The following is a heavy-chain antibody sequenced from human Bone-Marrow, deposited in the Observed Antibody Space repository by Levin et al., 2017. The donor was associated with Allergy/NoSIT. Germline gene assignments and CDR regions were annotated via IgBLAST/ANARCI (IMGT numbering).Heavy chain of an antibody. CDR3: ARDQSPVRGGWYLASQSGDAFDI. CDR1: GFTFSSYS. D-gene: IGHD6-19*01. CDR2: ISSSSSYI. Sequence: GGSLRLSCAASGFTFSSYSMNWVRQAPGKGLEWVSSISSSSSYIYYADSVKGRFTISRDNAKNSLYLQMNSLRAEDTAVYYCARDQSPVRGGWYLASQSGDAFDIWGQGTMVTVSS. V-gene: IGHV3-21*01. J-gene: IGHJ3*02.